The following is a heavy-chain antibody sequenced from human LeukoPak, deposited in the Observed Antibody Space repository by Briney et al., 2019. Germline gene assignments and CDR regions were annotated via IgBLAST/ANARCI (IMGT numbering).Heavy chain of an antibody. CDR1: GYTFTSYG. CDR3: SSDLAKSRVVSSSDMDY. J-gene: IGHJ4*02. D-gene: IGHD2-2*01. Sequence: ASVTVSCTASGYTFTSYGINWVRQAPGQGLEWMGWINAYNGNTNYAQKLQGRVTMTTDTSISTAYMELRRLRPDDTAVYYCSSDLAKSRVVSSSDMDYGGQGTLVTVSS. CDR2: INAYNGNT. V-gene: IGHV1-18*01.